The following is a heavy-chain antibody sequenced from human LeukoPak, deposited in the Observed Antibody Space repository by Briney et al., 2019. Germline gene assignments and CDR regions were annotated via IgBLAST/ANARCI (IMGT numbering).Heavy chain of an antibody. V-gene: IGHV3-23*01. CDR2: ISGSGGST. D-gene: IGHD3-3*01. J-gene: IGHJ4*02. CDR1: GFTLSSYA. CDR3: AKDLPWYYDFWSGYCSFDY. Sequence: GGSLRLSCAASGFTLSSYAMSWVRQAPGKGLEWVSAISGSGGSTYYADSVKGRFTISRDNSKNTLYLQMNSLRAEDTAVYYCAKDLPWYYDFWSGYCSFDYWGQGTLVTVSS.